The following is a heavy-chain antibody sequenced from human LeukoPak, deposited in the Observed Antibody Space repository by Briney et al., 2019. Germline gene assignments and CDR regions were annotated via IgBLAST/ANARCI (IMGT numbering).Heavy chain of an antibody. V-gene: IGHV3-9*01. Sequence: SLRLSCAVSGFTFDHYAMHWVRKAPGKGLQWVASISWNSGTIAYGDSVKGRFTISRDNAKNSLYLQMHSLRSDDTAVYYCAKDPSGVAVYYFQFWGQGTLVTVSS. J-gene: IGHJ4*02. D-gene: IGHD6-19*01. CDR3: AKDPSGVAVYYFQF. CDR2: ISWNSGTI. CDR1: GFTFDHYA.